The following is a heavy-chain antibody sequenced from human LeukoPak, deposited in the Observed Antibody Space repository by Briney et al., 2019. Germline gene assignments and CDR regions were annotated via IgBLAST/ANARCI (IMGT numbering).Heavy chain of an antibody. CDR3: ARDIQPPDY. J-gene: IGHJ4*02. D-gene: IGHD5-18*01. Sequence: PSETLSLTCTVSGYSISSGYYWGWIRQPPGKGLEWIGSIYHSESTYYNPSLKSRVTISVDTSKNQFSLKLSSVTAADTAVYYCARDIQPPDYWGQGTLVTVSS. CDR2: IYHSEST. CDR1: GYSISSGYY. V-gene: IGHV4-38-2*02.